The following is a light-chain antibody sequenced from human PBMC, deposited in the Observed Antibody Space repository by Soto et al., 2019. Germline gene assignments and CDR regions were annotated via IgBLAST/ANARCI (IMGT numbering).Light chain of an antibody. V-gene: IGKV1-16*02. CDR2: AAS. CDR3: HQYRTYPFT. CDR1: QGIDNY. J-gene: IGKJ3*01. Sequence: DIQVTQSPSSLSASVGDRVTITCRASQGIDNYLAWIQQRPGKAPRSLIYAASNLHHGVPSKFRASGSGTDFTLTISSLQPEDFATYYCHQYRTYPFTFGPGTKV.